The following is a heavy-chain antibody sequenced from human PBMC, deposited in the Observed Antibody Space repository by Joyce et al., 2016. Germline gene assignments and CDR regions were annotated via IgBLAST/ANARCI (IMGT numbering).Heavy chain of an antibody. J-gene: IGHJ4*02. D-gene: IGHD3-22*01. CDR3: AKVPAPGFDLDSSGLYYFDY. CDR1: GLTFDDYA. V-gene: IGHV3-9*01. Sequence: EVQLVESGGGSIQPGRSLRLSCAASGLTFDDYAIHWVRQGPGNVPGGGAGISCNNDTIGDADSVKGRFTNSRDNAKNSLYLQMNSLGAEDTALYYCAKVPAPGFDLDSSGLYYFDYWGQGTLVTVSS. CDR2: ISCNNDTI.